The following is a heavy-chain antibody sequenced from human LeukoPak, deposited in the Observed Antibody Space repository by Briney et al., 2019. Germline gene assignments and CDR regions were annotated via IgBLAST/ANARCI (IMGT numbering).Heavy chain of an antibody. Sequence: PSETLSLTCTVSDDSMSSGSYYWSWIRQPAGKGLEWIGRIYVSGSTIDNPSFKSRVTISVDTSKNQFSLKLSSVTAADTALYYCARGDYCSSTNCYNGDALDIRGQGIMVTVSS. CDR3: ARGDYCSSTNCYNGDALDI. J-gene: IGHJ3*02. V-gene: IGHV4-61*02. CDR2: IYVSGST. D-gene: IGHD2-2*02. CDR1: DDSMSSGSYY.